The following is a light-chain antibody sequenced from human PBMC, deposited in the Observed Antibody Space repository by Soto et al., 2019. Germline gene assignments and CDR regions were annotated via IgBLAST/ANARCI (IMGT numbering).Light chain of an antibody. J-gene: IGLJ1*01. V-gene: IGLV2-14*01. CDR3: SSHGSSKI. CDR1: SSDVGAHNH. CDR2: EVN. Sequence: QSALTQPASVSGSPGQSITSSCTGTSSDVGAHNHVSWYQQHPGKAPKLIISEVNNRPSGVSDRYSGSKSGNTASLIISGLQTEDEADYYCSSHGSSKIFGTGTKLTVL.